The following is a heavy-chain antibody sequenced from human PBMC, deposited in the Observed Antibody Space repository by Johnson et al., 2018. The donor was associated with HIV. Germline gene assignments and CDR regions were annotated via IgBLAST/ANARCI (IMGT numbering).Heavy chain of an antibody. J-gene: IGHJ3*02. Sequence: QVQLVESGGGLVQPGGSLRLSCAASGFTFSSYGMHWVRQAPGKGLEWVAVISYDGSNKYYADSVKGRFTISRDNSKNTLYLQMNSLRPEDTAVYYCATGRVPAAMFDALDIWGQGTMVTVSS. CDR1: GFTFSSYG. D-gene: IGHD2-2*01. CDR3: ATGRVPAAMFDALDI. V-gene: IGHV3-30*03. CDR2: ISYDGSNK.